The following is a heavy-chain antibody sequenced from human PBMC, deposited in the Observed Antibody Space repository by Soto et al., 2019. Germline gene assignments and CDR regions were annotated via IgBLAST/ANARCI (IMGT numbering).Heavy chain of an antibody. CDR1: GYTFTSYD. Sequence: QVQLVQSGAEVKKPGASVKVSCKASGYTFTSYDINWVRQATGQGLEWMGWMNHNSGNTGYAQKFQGRATMTRTTSISTAYMELSSLRSEDTAVYYCAREHSSSWRFDYWGQGTLVTVSS. CDR2: MNHNSGNT. CDR3: AREHSSSWRFDY. J-gene: IGHJ4*02. D-gene: IGHD6-13*01. V-gene: IGHV1-8*01.